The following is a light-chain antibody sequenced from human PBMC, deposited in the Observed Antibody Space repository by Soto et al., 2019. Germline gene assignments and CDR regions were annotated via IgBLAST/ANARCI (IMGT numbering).Light chain of an antibody. J-gene: IGKJ2*01. V-gene: IGKV3-11*01. CDR3: QHYNGYPYT. CDR2: DAS. Sequence: EIVLTQSPATLSLSPGERATLSCRASQSVSSYLAWYQQKPGQAPRLLIYDASRVKTGVPSRFTASGSGTEFTLTIKTLQTDDSATYFCQHYNGYPYTFGPGTKVEIK. CDR1: QSVSSY.